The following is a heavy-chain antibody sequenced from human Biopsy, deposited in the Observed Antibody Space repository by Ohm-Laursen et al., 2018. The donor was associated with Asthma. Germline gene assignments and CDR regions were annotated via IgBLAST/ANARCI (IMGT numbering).Heavy chain of an antibody. V-gene: IGHV3-15*01. D-gene: IGHD6-19*01. Sequence: SLRLSCAASGFTFRSYGMHWVRQAPGKGLEWVGRIKSKTDGGTADYAAPVKGRFTISRDDSKNTLYLQMNSLKTEDTAVYYCTREDYSSGWYPSESANWFDPWGQGTLVTVSS. CDR1: GFTFRSYG. CDR3: TREDYSSGWYPSESANWFDP. CDR2: IKSKTDGGTA. J-gene: IGHJ5*02.